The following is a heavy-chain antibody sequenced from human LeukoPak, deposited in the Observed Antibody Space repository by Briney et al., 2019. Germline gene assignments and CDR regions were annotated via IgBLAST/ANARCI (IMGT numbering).Heavy chain of an antibody. CDR2: IYYSGST. D-gene: IGHD3-22*01. J-gene: IGHJ4*02. Sequence: SETLSLTCTVSGGSVSSYYWSWIRQPPGKGLEWIGYIYYSGSTSYNPSLKSRVTISVDTSKNQFSLKLSSVTAADTAVYYCAREGDSSGYYFSYWGQGTLVTVSS. CDR3: AREGDSSGYYFSY. CDR1: GGSVSSYY. V-gene: IGHV4-59*02.